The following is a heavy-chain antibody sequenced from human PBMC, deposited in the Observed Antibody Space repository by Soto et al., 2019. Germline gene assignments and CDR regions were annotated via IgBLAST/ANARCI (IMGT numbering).Heavy chain of an antibody. CDR1: GGSISSGGYY. J-gene: IGHJ6*02. V-gene: IGHV4-31*03. Sequence: PSETLSLTCTVSGGSISSGGYYWSWIRQHPGKGLEWIGYIYYSGSTYYNPSLKSRVTISVDTSKNQFSLKLSSVTAADTAVYYCASNIAGPDTYYYGMDVWGQGTTLTVSS. D-gene: IGHD6-13*01. CDR3: ASNIAGPDTYYYGMDV. CDR2: IYYSGST.